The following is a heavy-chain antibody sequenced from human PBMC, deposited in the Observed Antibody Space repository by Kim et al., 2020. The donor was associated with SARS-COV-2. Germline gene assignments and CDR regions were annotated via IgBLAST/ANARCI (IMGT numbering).Heavy chain of an antibody. V-gene: IGHV4-39*02. J-gene: IGHJ3*02. Sequence: SETLSLTCTVSGGSISSSSYYWGWIRQPPGKGLEWIGCIYYSCSTYYNPSLKSRVPISVDTSKNQFSLKLSSVTAADTAVYYCAIEVSLGVYFDSSGYYHDAFDIWVQGTMVTVSS. D-gene: IGHD3-22*01. CDR2: IYYSCST. CDR1: GGSISSSSYY. CDR3: AIEVSLGVYFDSSGYYHDAFDI.